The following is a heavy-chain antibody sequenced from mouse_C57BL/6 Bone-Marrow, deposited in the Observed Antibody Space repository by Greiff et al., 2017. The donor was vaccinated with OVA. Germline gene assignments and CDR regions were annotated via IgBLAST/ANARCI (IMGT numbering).Heavy chain of an antibody. Sequence: DVKLVESGGGLVQPGGSLKLSCAASGFTFSDYYMYWVRQTPEKRLEWVAYISNGGGSTYYPDTVKGRFTISRDNAKNTLYLQMSRLKSEDTAMYYCARQEGGYWYFDVWGTGTTVTVSS. CDR1: GFTFSDYY. CDR3: ARQEGGYWYFDV. J-gene: IGHJ1*03. V-gene: IGHV5-12*01. CDR2: ISNGGGST.